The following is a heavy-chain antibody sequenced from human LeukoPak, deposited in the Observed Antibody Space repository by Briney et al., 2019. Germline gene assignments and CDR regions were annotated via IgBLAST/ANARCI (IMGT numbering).Heavy chain of an antibody. CDR2: INHSGST. CDR1: GGSFSGYY. V-gene: IGHV4-34*01. J-gene: IGHJ6*03. D-gene: IGHD3-10*01. Sequence: PETLSLTCAVYGGSFSGYYWSWIRQPPGKGLEWIGAINHSGSTNYNPSLKSRVTISVDTSKNQFSLKLSSVTAADTAVYYCAREARVQYYYYYMDVWGKGTTVTVS. CDR3: AREARVQYYYYYMDV.